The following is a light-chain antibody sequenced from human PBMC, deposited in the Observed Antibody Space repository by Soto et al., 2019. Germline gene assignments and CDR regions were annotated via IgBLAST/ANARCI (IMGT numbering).Light chain of an antibody. V-gene: IGKV3-15*01. Sequence: EIVMTQSPATLSVSPGARAPFSCRASQNIYSNIAWYQQRPGQAPRLLIYRASTRATGVPARFSGSGSGTEFTLTISSLQSEDFAVYSCLQYHNLWAFGQGTKVDIK. CDR2: RAS. J-gene: IGKJ1*01. CDR1: QNIYSN. CDR3: LQYHNLWA.